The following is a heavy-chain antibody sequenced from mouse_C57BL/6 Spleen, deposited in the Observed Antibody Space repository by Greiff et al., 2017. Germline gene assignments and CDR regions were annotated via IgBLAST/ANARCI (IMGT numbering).Heavy chain of an antibody. Sequence: EVQRVESGPGMVKPSQSLSLTCTVTGYSITSGYDWHWIRHFPGNKLEWMGYISYSGSTNYNPSLKSRISITHDTSKNHFFLKLNSVTTEDTATYYCAREATVVRGAMDYWGQGTSVTVSS. CDR1: GYSITSGYD. D-gene: IGHD1-1*01. V-gene: IGHV3-1*01. CDR2: ISYSGST. CDR3: AREATVVRGAMDY. J-gene: IGHJ4*01.